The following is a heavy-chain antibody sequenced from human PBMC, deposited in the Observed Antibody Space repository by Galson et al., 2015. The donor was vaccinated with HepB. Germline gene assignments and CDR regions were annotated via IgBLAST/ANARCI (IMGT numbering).Heavy chain of an antibody. D-gene: IGHD6-13*01. J-gene: IGHJ6*03. CDR2: INPSGGST. Sequence: SVKVSCKASGYTFTSYQMHWVRQGPGQGLEWMGIINPSGGSTSYAQKFQGRVTMTRDTSTSTVYMELSSLRSEDTAVYHCARGKQVSQYYMDVWGKGTTVTVSS. CDR3: ARGKQVSQYYMDV. V-gene: IGHV1-46*03. CDR1: GYTFTSYQ.